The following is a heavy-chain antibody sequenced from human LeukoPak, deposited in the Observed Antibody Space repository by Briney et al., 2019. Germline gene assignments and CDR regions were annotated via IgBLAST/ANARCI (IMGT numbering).Heavy chain of an antibody. CDR3: QGSHRRSYCSSTSCYKGDAFDI. D-gene: IGHD2-2*02. CDR2: INPNSGGT. J-gene: IGHJ3*02. Sequence: GASVKVSCKASGYTFTGYYMHWVRQAPGQGLEWMGWINPNSGGTNYAQKFQGRVTMTRDTSISTAYMELSRLRSDDTAVYYCQGSHRRSYCSSTSCYKGDAFDIWGQGTMVTVSS. V-gene: IGHV1-2*02. CDR1: GYTFTGYY.